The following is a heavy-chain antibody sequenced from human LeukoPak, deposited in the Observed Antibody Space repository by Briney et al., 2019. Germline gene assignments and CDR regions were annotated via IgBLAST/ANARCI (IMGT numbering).Heavy chain of an antibody. V-gene: IGHV4-38-2*01. D-gene: IGHD4-17*01. Sequence: SETQSLTCAVSGYSISSGYYWGWIRQPPGKGLEWIGSIYHSGSTYYNPSLKSRVTISVDTSKNQFSLKLSSVTAADTAVYYCARHLSYGDHRYFDYWGQGTLVTVSS. J-gene: IGHJ4*02. CDR3: ARHLSYGDHRYFDY. CDR1: GYSISSGYY. CDR2: IYHSGST.